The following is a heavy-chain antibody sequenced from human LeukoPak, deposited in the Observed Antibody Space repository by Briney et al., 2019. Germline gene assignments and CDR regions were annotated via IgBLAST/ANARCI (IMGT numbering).Heavy chain of an antibody. Sequence: PGGSLRLSCAASGFPFSSYAMSWVRQGPVKGLEWVSAISGSGDKIFYADSVKCRFGISKDSSKNTLYLQMTSLRAEDAAVYYCARDQVFREVIIQSHWGQGTLVTVSS. V-gene: IGHV3-23*01. CDR1: GFPFSSYA. D-gene: IGHD3-10*01. CDR3: ARDQVFREVIIQSH. CDR2: ISGSGDKI. J-gene: IGHJ4*02.